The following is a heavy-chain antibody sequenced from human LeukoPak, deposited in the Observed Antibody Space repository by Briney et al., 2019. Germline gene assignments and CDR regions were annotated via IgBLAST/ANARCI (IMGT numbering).Heavy chain of an antibody. J-gene: IGHJ5*02. CDR3: ARDLHSNWFDP. D-gene: IGHD4-11*01. Sequence: ASVKVSCKASGYTFTAYYMHWVRQAPGQGLEWMEAINAGGANTNYARQFQGRVTMTRDTSTSTVYMELSSLRSEDPAVYYCARDLHSNWFDPWGQGTLVTVSS. CDR1: GYTFTAYY. CDR2: INAGGANT. V-gene: IGHV1-46*01.